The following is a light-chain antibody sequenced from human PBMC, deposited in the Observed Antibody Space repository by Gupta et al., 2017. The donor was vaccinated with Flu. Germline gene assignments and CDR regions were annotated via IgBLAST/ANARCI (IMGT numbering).Light chain of an antibody. CDR2: EVI. V-gene: IGLV2-14*01. Sequence: ITISCTGTSSDVGGYNYVSWDQHHPGKAHKLMIYEVINRPSGVANRFSGSKSGNTASLTISGLQAEDEADYYGSSYTSSNSLEFGGGTKLTVL. CDR3: SSYTSSNSLE. J-gene: IGLJ3*02. CDR1: SSDVGGYNY.